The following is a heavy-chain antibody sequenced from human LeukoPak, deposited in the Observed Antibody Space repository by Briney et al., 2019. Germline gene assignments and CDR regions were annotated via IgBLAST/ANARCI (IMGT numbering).Heavy chain of an antibody. CDR1: GYTFTSYW. Sequence: GESLKISCKASGYTFTSYWIGWVRQMPGKGLEWMGIIYPGDSDTRYSPSFQGQVTISVDKAINTVYLQWSSLKAADTAIYYCARHLDLEYYDILSGYYDYWGHGTLVTVSS. V-gene: IGHV5-51*01. CDR3: ARHLDLEYYDILSGYYDY. CDR2: IYPGDSDT. J-gene: IGHJ4*01. D-gene: IGHD3-9*01.